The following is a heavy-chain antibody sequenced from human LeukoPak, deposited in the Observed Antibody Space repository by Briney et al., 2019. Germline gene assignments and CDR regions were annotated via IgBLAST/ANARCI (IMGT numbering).Heavy chain of an antibody. CDR2: INPNSGGT. J-gene: IGHJ5*02. Sequence: GASVKVSCKASGYTFTGYYMHWVRQAPGQGFEWMGWINPNSGGTNYAQKFQGRVTMTRNTSISTAYMELSSLRSEDTAVYYCAMTSIVPRGRDRWGQGTLVTVSS. V-gene: IGHV1-2*02. D-gene: IGHD3-16*02. CDR3: AMTSIVPRGRDR. CDR1: GYTFTGYY.